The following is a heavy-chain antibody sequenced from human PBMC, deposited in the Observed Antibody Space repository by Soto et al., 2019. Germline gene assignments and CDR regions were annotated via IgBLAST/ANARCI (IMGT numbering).Heavy chain of an antibody. D-gene: IGHD3-22*01. CDR3: ARQENYYDSSGALKGFEY. CDR2: IIPIFGTA. V-gene: IGHV1-69*13. CDR1: GGTFSSYA. Sequence: ASVKISCKASGGTFSSYAMSWVRQAPGQGLEWMGGIIPIFGTANYAQKFQGRVTITADESTSKAYMELSSLRSEDTAVYYCARQENYYDSSGALKGFEYWGKGTLVTVSS. J-gene: IGHJ4*02.